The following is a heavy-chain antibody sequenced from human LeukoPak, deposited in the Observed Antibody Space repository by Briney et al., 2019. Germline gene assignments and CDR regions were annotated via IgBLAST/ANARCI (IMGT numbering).Heavy chain of an antibody. CDR1: GYTFTSYY. CDR2: FDLEDGET. V-gene: IGHV1-24*01. CDR3: ATKGLRPSSYYYGMDV. J-gene: IGHJ6*02. Sequence: ASVKVSCKASGYTFTSYYMHWVRQAPGKGLEWMGGFDLEDGETIYAQKFQGRVTMTEDTSTDTAYMELSSLRSEDTAVYYCATKGLRPSSYYYGMDVWGQGTTVTVSS.